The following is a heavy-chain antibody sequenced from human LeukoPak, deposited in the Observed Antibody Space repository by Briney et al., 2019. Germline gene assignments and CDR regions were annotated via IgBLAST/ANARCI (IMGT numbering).Heavy chain of an antibody. D-gene: IGHD2-8*02. CDR2: IYTSGST. J-gene: IGHJ4*02. Sequence: SETLSLTCTVSGGSISNYYWSWIRQPAGKGLEWIGRIYTSGSTNYNPSLKSRVTMSLDTSKNQFSLKLTSVTAADTAVYYCARGPGSGTGEDYWGQGTLVTVSS. V-gene: IGHV4-4*07. CDR3: ARGPGSGTGEDY. CDR1: GGSISNYY.